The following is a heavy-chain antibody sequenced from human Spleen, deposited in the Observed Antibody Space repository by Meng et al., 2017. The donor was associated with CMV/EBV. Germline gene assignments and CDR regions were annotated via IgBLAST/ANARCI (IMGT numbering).Heavy chain of an antibody. CDR1: GFTFTDYY. CDR3: TTFYSYGFNY. D-gene: IGHD5-18*01. Sequence: CAASGFTFTDYYMSWIRQAPGKGLEWVGRIKSKTDGGTTDYVAPVKGRFTISRDDSKNTLYLQMNSLKTEDTAVYYCTTFYSYGFNYWGQGTLVTVSS. CDR2: IKSKTDGGTT. J-gene: IGHJ4*02. V-gene: IGHV3-15*01.